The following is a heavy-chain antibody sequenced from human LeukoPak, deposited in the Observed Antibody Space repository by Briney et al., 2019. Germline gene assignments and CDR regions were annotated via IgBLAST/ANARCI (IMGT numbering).Heavy chain of an antibody. V-gene: IGHV3-21*01. CDR3: GILPPGY. Sequence: GGSLRLSCAASTFNFSNSRMNWVRQAPGKGLEWVSSISSSSNYIYYADSVKGRFTISRDNAKNSLYLQMNSLRAEDTAVYYCGILPPGYWGQGTLVTVSS. J-gene: IGHJ4*02. D-gene: IGHD2-8*02. CDR2: ISSSSNYI. CDR1: TFNFSNSR.